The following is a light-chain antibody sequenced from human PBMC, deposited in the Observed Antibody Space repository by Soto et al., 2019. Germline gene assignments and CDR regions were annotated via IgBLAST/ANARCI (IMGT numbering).Light chain of an antibody. Sequence: ESVFTQSPATLSFSPGERATLCCRASQSVSSYLAWYQQKPGQAPRLLIYDASNRATGIPARFSGSGSGTDFTLAISSLEPEDFATYYCQQLKSYPLTFGGGTKVDIK. CDR3: QQLKSYPLT. V-gene: IGKV3-11*01. J-gene: IGKJ4*01. CDR1: QSVSSY. CDR2: DAS.